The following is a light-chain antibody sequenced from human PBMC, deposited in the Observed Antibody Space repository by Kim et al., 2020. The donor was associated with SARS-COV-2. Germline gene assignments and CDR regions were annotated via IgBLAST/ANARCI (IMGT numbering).Light chain of an antibody. CDR3: QVWDTGSDHPI. J-gene: IGLJ2*01. V-gene: IGLV3-21*04. CDR1: SIGLQS. Sequence: AAGKTATITCGDSSIGLQSVHWYQQKPGQAPVLVIYYDTDRPSGIPERFSGSNSGNTATLTISRVEAGDEADYYCQVWDTGSDHPIFGGGTQLTVL. CDR2: YDT.